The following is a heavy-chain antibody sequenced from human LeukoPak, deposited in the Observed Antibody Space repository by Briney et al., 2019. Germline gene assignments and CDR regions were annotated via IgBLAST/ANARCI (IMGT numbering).Heavy chain of an antibody. J-gene: IGHJ4*02. CDR1: GYTFTSYG. V-gene: IGHV1-18*01. D-gene: IGHD5-24*01. CDR3: ARAGVDRDGYNPSDY. CDR2: ISAYNGNT. Sequence: ASVKVSCKASGYTFTSYGISWVRQAPGQGLVWMGWISAYNGNTNYAQKLQGRVTMTTDTSTSTAYMELRSLRSDDTAVYYCARAGVDRDGYNPSDYWGQGTLVTVSS.